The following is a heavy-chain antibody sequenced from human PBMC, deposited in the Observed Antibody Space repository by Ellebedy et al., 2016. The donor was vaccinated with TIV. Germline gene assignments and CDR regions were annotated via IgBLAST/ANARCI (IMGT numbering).Heavy chain of an antibody. CDR1: GHTFIDYY. CDR3: ARRIVYCSGGSCYRTALGY. Sequence: ASVKVSCXASGHTFIDYYMHWLRQAPGQRLEWIGWIDAGNGNTKFSQNFQGRVTITRDTSAATAYMELSSLRSEDTAVYYCARRIVYCSGGSCYRTALGYWGQGTLVTVSA. J-gene: IGHJ4*02. V-gene: IGHV1-3*01. D-gene: IGHD2-15*01. CDR2: IDAGNGNT.